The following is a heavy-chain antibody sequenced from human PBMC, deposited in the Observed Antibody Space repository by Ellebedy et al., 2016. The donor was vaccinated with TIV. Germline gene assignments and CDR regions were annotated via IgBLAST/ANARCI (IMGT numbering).Heavy chain of an antibody. CDR2: ISSGGIT. J-gene: IGHJ4*02. CDR3: AEGRSGWYYFDY. V-gene: IGHV4-59*01. D-gene: IGHD6-19*01. CDR1: GGSISPYF. Sequence: SETLSLTCTVSGGSISPYFWSWVRQPPGKGLEWIGYISSGGITNYSPALKSRVTISEDTSKNQFSLKLSSVTAADTAVYYCAEGRSGWYYFDYWGQGTLVTVSS.